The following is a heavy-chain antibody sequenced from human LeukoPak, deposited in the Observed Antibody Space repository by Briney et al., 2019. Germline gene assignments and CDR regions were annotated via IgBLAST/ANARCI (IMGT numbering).Heavy chain of an antibody. CDR1: GGSISSRTYY. V-gene: IGHV4-39*01. Sequence: SETLSLTCTVSGGSISSRTYYWGWIRQPPGKGLEWIGSIYYGGSTYYSPSLESRVTVSVDTSKNQFSLKLSSVTAADTAVYYCARGPIAARPTDYWGQGTLVTVSS. CDR3: ARGPIAARPTDY. J-gene: IGHJ4*02. CDR2: IYYGGST. D-gene: IGHD6-6*01.